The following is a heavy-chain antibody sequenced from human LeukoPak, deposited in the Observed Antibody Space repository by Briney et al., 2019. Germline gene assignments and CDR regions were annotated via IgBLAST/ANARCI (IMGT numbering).Heavy chain of an antibody. V-gene: IGHV4-61*02. CDR2: IYTSGST. Sequence: SQTLSLTCTVSGGSISSGSYYWSRFRQPAGKGLEWIGRIYTSGSTNYNPSLKSRVTISVDTSKNQFSLKLSSVTAADTAVYYCARDVSSNYDWFDPWGQGTLVTVSS. CDR3: ARDVSSNYDWFDP. CDR1: GGSISSGSYY. J-gene: IGHJ5*02. D-gene: IGHD4-11*01.